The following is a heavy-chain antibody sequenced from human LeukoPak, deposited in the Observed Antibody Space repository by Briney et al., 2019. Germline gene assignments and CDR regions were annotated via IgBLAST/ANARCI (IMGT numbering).Heavy chain of an antibody. V-gene: IGHV4-59*11. CDR3: ARGAYYDFWSGKGENWFDP. Sequence: SETLSLTCTVSGGSISSHYWSWIRQPPGKGLEWIGYIYYSGSTNYNPSLKNRVTISVDTSKNQFSLKLSSVTAADTAVYYCARGAYYDFWSGKGENWFDPWGQGTLVTVSS. D-gene: IGHD3-3*01. J-gene: IGHJ5*02. CDR1: GGSISSHY. CDR2: IYYSGST.